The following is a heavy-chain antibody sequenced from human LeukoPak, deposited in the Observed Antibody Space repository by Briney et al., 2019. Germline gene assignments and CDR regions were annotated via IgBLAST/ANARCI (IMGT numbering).Heavy chain of an antibody. D-gene: IGHD4-11*01. CDR2: ISSSSSTI. Sequence: GGSLRLSCAASGFTFSDYYMSWIRQAPGKGLEWVSYISSSSSTIYYADSVKGRFTISRDNAKNSVYLQMNSLRAEDTAVYYCARDKWLTTTHYFDYWGQGTLVTVSS. V-gene: IGHV3-11*04. CDR3: ARDKWLTTTHYFDY. CDR1: GFTFSDYY. J-gene: IGHJ4*02.